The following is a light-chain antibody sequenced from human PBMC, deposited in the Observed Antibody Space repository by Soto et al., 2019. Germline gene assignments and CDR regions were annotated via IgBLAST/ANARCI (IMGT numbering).Light chain of an antibody. Sequence: DIVMTQSPDSLAVSLGERATINCRSSQSVFFSSNNKTFLAWYQLKAGQPPKLLIYWASTRESGVPDRFSGSGSGTDFTLTISSLQDEDVAVYYCLQYYSPPPGTFGQGTKVDIK. J-gene: IGKJ1*01. V-gene: IGKV4-1*01. CDR2: WAS. CDR1: QSVFFSSNNKTF. CDR3: LQYYSPPPGT.